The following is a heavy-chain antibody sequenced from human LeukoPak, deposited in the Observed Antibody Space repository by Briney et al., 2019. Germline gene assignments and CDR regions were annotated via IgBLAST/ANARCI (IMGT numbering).Heavy chain of an antibody. J-gene: IGHJ3*02. D-gene: IGHD5-18*01. Sequence: GASVKVSCKVSGYTLTELSMHWVRQAPGKGLEWMGGFDPEDGETIYAQKFQGRVTMTEDTSTDTAYMELSSLRSEDTAVYYCATLIQLPPGDAFDIWGKGTMVTVSS. CDR3: ATLIQLPPGDAFDI. CDR2: FDPEDGET. CDR1: GYTLTELS. V-gene: IGHV1-24*01.